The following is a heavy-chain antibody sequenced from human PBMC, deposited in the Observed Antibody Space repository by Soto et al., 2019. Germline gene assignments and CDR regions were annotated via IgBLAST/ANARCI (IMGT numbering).Heavy chain of an antibody. J-gene: IGHJ5*02. D-gene: IGHD2-21*02. CDR3: ARSGVTGIVIPSHWFDP. CDR1: GDSIGGVGY. CDR2: ISSSGST. Sequence: PWETVSLTCTVSGDSIGGVGYWSWIRQFPGRGLEWIGCISSSGSTYYNPALNNRISLSLDTSQNQFSLKLLSVTAADTAIYYCARSGVTGIVIPSHWFDPWGQGTLVTVSS. V-gene: IGHV4-31*03.